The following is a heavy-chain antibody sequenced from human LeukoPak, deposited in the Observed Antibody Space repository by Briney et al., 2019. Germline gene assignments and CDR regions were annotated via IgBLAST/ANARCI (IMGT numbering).Heavy chain of an antibody. CDR1: GGSFSGYY. J-gene: IGHJ6*04. V-gene: IGHV4-34*01. CDR3: ASATDYDILTGYYPLPARGYYYYGMDV. D-gene: IGHD3-9*01. CDR2: INHSGST. Sequence: SETLSLTCAVYGGSFSGYYWSWIRQPPGKGLEWIGEINHSGSTNYNPSLKSRVTISVDTSKNQFSLKLSSVTAADTAVYYCASATDYDILTGYYPLPARGYYYYGMDVWGKGTTVTVSS.